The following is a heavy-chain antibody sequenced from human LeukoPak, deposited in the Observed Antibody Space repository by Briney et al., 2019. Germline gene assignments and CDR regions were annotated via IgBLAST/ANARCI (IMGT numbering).Heavy chain of an antibody. CDR3: ARSQAGGGVWFDL. D-gene: IGHD3-16*01. Sequence: GASVKVSCKASGYTFTGHDINWVRQAPGQGLEWMGWMSPNSGSTGYTQKFQGRVTMTRDTSLSTAYMELSSLRPDDTAVYYCARSQAGGGVWFDLWGQGTLVTVSS. J-gene: IGHJ5*02. CDR1: GYTFTGHD. CDR2: MSPNSGST. V-gene: IGHV1-8*01.